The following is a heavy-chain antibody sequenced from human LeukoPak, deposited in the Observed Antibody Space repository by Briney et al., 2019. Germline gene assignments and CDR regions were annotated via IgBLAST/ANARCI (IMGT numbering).Heavy chain of an antibody. CDR3: ARDPTSGWFDP. CDR2: IYYSGST. Sequence: SETLSLTCTVSGGSISSYYWSWIRQPPGKGLEWIGYIYYSGSTNYNPSLKSRVTISVDTSKNQFSLKLSSVTVADTAVYYCARDPTSGWFDPWGQGTLVTVSS. J-gene: IGHJ5*02. D-gene: IGHD3-16*01. V-gene: IGHV4-59*01. CDR1: GGSISSYY.